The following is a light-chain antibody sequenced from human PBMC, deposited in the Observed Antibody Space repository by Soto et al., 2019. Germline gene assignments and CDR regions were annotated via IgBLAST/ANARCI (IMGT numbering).Light chain of an antibody. CDR1: QEISNY. Sequence: DLQMTPSPSPLSPSVPERVTITCQASQEISNYLNWYQQKPGKAPKLLIYAASTLQSGVPSRFSGSGSGTDFTLTISSLQPEDFATYYFQQLESCPSTFGGGTKVDIK. J-gene: IGKJ4*01. CDR3: QQLESCPST. V-gene: IGKV1-39*01. CDR2: AAS.